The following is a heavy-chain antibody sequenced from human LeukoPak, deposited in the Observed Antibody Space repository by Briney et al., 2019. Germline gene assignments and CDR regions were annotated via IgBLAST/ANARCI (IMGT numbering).Heavy chain of an antibody. Sequence: ASVKVSCKASGYTFTSYYMHWVRQAPGQGLEWLGIINPSGGSTTYAQKFQGRVTMTRDTSTSTVYMELSSLRSEDTAVYYCVVRWELRDAFDIWGQGTMVTVSS. D-gene: IGHD1-26*01. CDR2: INPSGGST. V-gene: IGHV1-46*01. CDR3: VVRWELRDAFDI. CDR1: GYTFTSYY. J-gene: IGHJ3*02.